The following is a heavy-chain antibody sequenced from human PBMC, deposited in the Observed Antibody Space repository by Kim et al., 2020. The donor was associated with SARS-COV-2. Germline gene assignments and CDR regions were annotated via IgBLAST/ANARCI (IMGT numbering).Heavy chain of an antibody. J-gene: IGHJ4*02. D-gene: IGHD3-22*01. CDR2: IDSDGSST. CDR1: GFTFSTYW. V-gene: IGHV3-74*01. Sequence: GGSLRLSCAASGFTFSTYWMHWVRQAPGKGLVWVSRIDSDGSSTTYADSVKGRFTISRDNAKNTLYLQINSLRAEDTAVYYCAREGGSGFWVYWGQGTLVTVSP. CDR3: AREGGSGFWVY.